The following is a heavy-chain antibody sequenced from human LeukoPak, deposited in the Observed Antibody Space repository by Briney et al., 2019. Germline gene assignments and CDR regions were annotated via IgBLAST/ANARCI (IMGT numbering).Heavy chain of an antibody. CDR3: ARLHLVSSGWYPMADS. CDR2: INHSGST. CDR1: GGSFSGYY. V-gene: IGHV4-34*01. D-gene: IGHD6-19*01. J-gene: IGHJ4*02. Sequence: SETLSLTCAVYGGSFSGYYWSWVRQPPGKGLEWIGEINHSGSTNYTPSLKSRVTISVDTSKNQFSLKLSSVTAADTAVYYCARLHLVSSGWYPMADSWGQGTLVTVSS.